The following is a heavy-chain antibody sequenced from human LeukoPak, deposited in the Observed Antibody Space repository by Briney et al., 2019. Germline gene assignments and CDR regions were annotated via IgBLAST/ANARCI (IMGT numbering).Heavy chain of an antibody. Sequence: PGGSLRLSCAASGFTFSSYWMNWARQAPGKGLEWVASINQNGNVNYYVDSVKGRLTISRDNAKNSLYLQMSNLRAEDTSVYFCARGGGLDVWGQGATVTVSS. CDR3: ARGGGLDV. V-gene: IGHV3-7*03. CDR2: INQNGNVN. D-gene: IGHD3-16*01. J-gene: IGHJ6*02. CDR1: GFTFSSYW.